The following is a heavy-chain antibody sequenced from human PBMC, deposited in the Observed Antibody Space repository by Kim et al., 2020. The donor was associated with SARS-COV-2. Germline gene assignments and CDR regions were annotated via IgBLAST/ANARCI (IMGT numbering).Heavy chain of an antibody. V-gene: IGHV3-13*01. CDR3: AREMAAGASAFDI. D-gene: IGHD6-13*01. J-gene: IGHJ3*02. Sequence: QVSVKGRFTMSRETSKNSLYLQMNNLRAADTAVYYCAREMAAGASAFDIWGQGAMVTVSS.